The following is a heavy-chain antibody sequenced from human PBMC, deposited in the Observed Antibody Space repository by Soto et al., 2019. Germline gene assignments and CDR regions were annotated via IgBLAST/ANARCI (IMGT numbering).Heavy chain of an antibody. CDR1: GWSINTYY. Sequence: QVQLQESGPGLVKPSETLSLTCTVSGWSINTYYWSWIRQPPGKGLEWIGYIYYRANPNYNPSLKSRVTISQEPSKNQFSLKLSSVTAADTAVYYCARHYGDGYDYVDYWGQGTLVTVSS. CDR2: IYYRANP. D-gene: IGHD5-12*01. J-gene: IGHJ4*02. V-gene: IGHV4-59*08. CDR3: ARHYGDGYDYVDY.